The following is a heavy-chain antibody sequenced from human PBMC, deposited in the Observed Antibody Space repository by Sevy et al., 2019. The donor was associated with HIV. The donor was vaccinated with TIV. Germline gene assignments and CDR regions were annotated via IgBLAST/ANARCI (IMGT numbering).Heavy chain of an antibody. V-gene: IGHV1-24*01. Sequence: ASVKVSCKVSGYTLTELSMHWVRQAPGKGLECMGTFDPEDGETIYAQKFQGRVSMTEDTSTDTAYMELNSLRSEDTAVYYCATTRDYYDSSGYPFDYWGQGTLVTVSS. CDR1: GYTLTELS. CDR2: FDPEDGET. J-gene: IGHJ4*02. CDR3: ATTRDYYDSSGYPFDY. D-gene: IGHD3-22*01.